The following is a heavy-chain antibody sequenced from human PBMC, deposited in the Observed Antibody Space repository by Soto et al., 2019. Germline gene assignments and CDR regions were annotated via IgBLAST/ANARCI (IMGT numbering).Heavy chain of an antibody. V-gene: IGHV3-30-3*01. D-gene: IGHD2-21*02. CDR3: ARDRCGGDCYSNYYYYYGMDV. J-gene: IGHJ6*02. Sequence: GGSPRLSCAASGFTFSSYAMHWVRQAPGKGLEWVAVISYDGSNKYYADSVKGRFTISRDNSKNTLYLQMNSLRAEDTAVYYCARDRCGGDCYSNYYYYYGMDVWGQGTTVTVSS. CDR2: ISYDGSNK. CDR1: GFTFSSYA.